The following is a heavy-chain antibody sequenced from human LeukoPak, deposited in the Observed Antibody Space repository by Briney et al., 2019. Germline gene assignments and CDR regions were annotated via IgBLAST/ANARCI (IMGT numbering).Heavy chain of an antibody. J-gene: IGHJ4*02. CDR2: ISNDGNSK. D-gene: IGHD2/OR15-2a*01. Sequence: PGKSLRLSCAASGSTFSSYGMHWVRQAPGKGLEWATVISNDGNSKYYTDSVRGRFTISRDNSKNTLYLQMNSLRAEDTAVYYCARGENSKTYPVSGYWGQGTLVTVSS. V-gene: IGHV3-30*03. CDR3: ARGENSKTYPVSGY. CDR1: GSTFSSYG.